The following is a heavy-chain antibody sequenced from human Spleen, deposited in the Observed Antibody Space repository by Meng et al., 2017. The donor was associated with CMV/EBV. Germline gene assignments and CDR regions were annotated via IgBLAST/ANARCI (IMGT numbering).Heavy chain of an antibody. CDR2: ISYDGSNK. CDR1: GFTFSSYA. CDR3: ASDRGKIAARRGGDY. Sequence: GGSLRLSCAASGFTFSSYAMHWVRQAPGKGLEWVAVISYDGSNKYYADSVKGRFTISRDNSKNTLYLQMNSLRAEDTAVYYCASDRGKIAARRGGDYWGQGTLVTVSS. V-gene: IGHV3-30-3*01. D-gene: IGHD6-6*01. J-gene: IGHJ4*02.